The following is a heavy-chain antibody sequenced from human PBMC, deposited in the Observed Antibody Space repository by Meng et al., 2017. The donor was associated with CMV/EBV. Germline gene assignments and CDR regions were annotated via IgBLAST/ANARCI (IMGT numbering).Heavy chain of an antibody. CDR2: ISSSSSTI. CDR1: GFTFSSYS. J-gene: IGHJ6*02. Sequence: GESLKISCAASGFTFSSYSMNWVRQAPGKGLEWVSYISSSSSTIYYADSVKGRFTISRDNAKNSLYLQMNSLRAEDTAVYYCARDIVVVPAARTNYYYYGMDVWGQGTTVTVSS. V-gene: IGHV3-48*04. D-gene: IGHD2-2*01. CDR3: ARDIVVVPAARTNYYYYGMDV.